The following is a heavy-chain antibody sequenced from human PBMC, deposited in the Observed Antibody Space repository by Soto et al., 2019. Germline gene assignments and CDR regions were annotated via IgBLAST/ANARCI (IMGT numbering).Heavy chain of an antibody. Sequence: GGSLRLSCAASGFTFSSYGMHWVRQAPGKGLEWVAVISYDGSNKYYADSVKGRFTISRDNSKNTLYLQMNSLRAEDTAVYYCARRYYYDSSGYSYYGMDVWGQGTTVTVSS. V-gene: IGHV3-30*03. CDR2: ISYDGSNK. CDR3: ARRYYYDSSGYSYYGMDV. CDR1: GFTFSSYG. D-gene: IGHD3-22*01. J-gene: IGHJ6*02.